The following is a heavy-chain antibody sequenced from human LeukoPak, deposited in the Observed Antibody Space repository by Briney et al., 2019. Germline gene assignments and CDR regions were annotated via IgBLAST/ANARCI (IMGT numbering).Heavy chain of an antibody. CDR3: ARGPYSSSWYVSNRWFDP. CDR1: GYTFTSYG. V-gene: IGHV1-8*01. D-gene: IGHD6-13*01. J-gene: IGHJ5*02. CDR2: MNPNSGNA. Sequence: ASVKVSCKASGYTFTSYGINWVRQATGQGLEWMGWMNPNSGNAGYAQKFQGRVTMTRNTSISTAYMELSSLRSEDTAVYYCARGPYSSSWYVSNRWFDPWGQGTLVTVSS.